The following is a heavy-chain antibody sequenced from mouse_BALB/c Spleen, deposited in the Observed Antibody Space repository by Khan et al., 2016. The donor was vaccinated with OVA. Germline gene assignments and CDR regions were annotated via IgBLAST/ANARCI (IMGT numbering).Heavy chain of an antibody. CDR1: GFSLTNYG. V-gene: IGHV2-6-1*01. Sequence: QVQLKESGPGLVAPSQSLSITCTISGFSLTNYGVHWVRQPPGKGLEWLVVIWSDGSTTYNSALKSRLTISKDNSKSQVFLKMNSLQSEDTAMYFCARQHYYHYNLMDYWGQGTSVTVSA. J-gene: IGHJ4*01. CDR2: IWSDGST. CDR3: ARQHYYHYNLMDY. D-gene: IGHD2-1*01.